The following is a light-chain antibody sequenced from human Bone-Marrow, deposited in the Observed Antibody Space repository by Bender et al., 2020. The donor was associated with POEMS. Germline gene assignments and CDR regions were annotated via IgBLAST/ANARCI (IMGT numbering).Light chain of an antibody. Sequence: QSALTQPPSVSGSPGQSVTISCTGTSSDVGSYNRVSWYQQPPGTAPKLMIYEVSNRPSGVPDRFSGSKSGNPASLTISGLQAEDEADYYCCSYADNSVWVFGGGTKLTVL. CDR2: EVS. V-gene: IGLV2-18*02. J-gene: IGLJ3*02. CDR3: CSYADNSVWV. CDR1: SSDVGSYNR.